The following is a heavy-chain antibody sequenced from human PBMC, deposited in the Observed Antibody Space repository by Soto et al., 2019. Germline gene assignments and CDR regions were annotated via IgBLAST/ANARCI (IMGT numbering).Heavy chain of an antibody. CDR2: TYYSENT. CDR1: CGSISSGGYY. D-gene: IGHD6-19*01. J-gene: IGHJ4*02. V-gene: IGHV4-31*11. Sequence: SDTLSLTCAVSCGSISSGGYYWNWIRQHPGKGLEWIGYTYYSENTYYNPSLNSRITISADTSKNQFSLKLSSVTAADTAVYYCARLSSSGWLIDSWGQGTLVTVSS. CDR3: ARLSSSGWLIDS.